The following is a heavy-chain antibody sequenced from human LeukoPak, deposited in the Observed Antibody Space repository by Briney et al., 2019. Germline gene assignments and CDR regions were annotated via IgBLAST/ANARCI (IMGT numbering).Heavy chain of an antibody. Sequence: GGSLRLSCAASGFTFSSYAMSWVRQAPGKGLEWVSAISGSGDSTYYADSVKGRFSISRDNSKNTLYLQMNSLRVEDTAVYHCAKDAGYYYYMDVWGKGTTVTVSS. V-gene: IGHV3-23*01. CDR2: ISGSGDST. D-gene: IGHD6-13*01. J-gene: IGHJ6*03. CDR3: AKDAGYYYYMDV. CDR1: GFTFSSYA.